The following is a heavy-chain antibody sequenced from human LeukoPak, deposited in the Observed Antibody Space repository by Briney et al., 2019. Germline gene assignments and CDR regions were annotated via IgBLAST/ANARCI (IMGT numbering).Heavy chain of an antibody. V-gene: IGHV3-30*18. CDR3: AKATTVTTYGMDV. D-gene: IGHD4-17*01. CDR2: ISYDGSNK. CDR1: GFTFSSYG. Sequence: GGSLRLSCAASGFTFSSYGMHWVPQAPGKGLEWVAVISYDGSNKYYADSVKGRFTISRDNSKNTLYLQMNSLRAEDTAVYYCAKATTVTTYGMDVWGQGTTVTVSS. J-gene: IGHJ6*02.